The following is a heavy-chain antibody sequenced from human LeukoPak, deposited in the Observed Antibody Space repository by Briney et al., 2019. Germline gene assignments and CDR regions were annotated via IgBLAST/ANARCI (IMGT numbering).Heavy chain of an antibody. CDR2: IYYSGST. CDR3: ARDEAAAGSNWFDP. CDR1: GGSISSSSYY. J-gene: IGHJ5*02. V-gene: IGHV4-39*07. Sequence: PSETLSLTCTVSGGSISSSSYYWGWIRQPTGKGLEWIGSIYYSGSTYYNPSLKSRVTISVDTSKNQFSLKLSSVTAADTAVYYCARDEAAAGSNWFDPWGQGTLVTVSS. D-gene: IGHD6-13*01.